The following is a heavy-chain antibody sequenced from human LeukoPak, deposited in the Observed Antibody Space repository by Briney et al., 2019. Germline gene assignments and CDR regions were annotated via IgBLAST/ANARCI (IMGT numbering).Heavy chain of an antibody. J-gene: IGHJ4*02. Sequence: ASVKVSCKASGYTFTSYGIGWGRRPPGQGLEWMGWISAYNGNTNYAQKLQGRVTMTTDTSTSTAYMELRSLRSDDTAVYYCARELHDYFDYWGQGTLVTVSS. D-gene: IGHD2-15*01. CDR3: ARELHDYFDY. CDR2: ISAYNGNT. CDR1: GYTFTSYG. V-gene: IGHV1-18*04.